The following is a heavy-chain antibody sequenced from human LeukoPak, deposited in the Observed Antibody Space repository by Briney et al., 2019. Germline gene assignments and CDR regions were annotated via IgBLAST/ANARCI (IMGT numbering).Heavy chain of an antibody. V-gene: IGHV3-49*04. CDR2: IRSKAYGGTT. J-gene: IGHJ5*02. D-gene: IGHD1-7*01. Sequence: GGSLRLSCTASGFTFGDYAMSWVRQAPGKGLEWVGFIRSKAYGGTTEYAASVKGRFTISRDDSKSIAYLQMNSLKTEDTAVYYCTSDPLTGTTFNWFDPWGQGTLVTVSS. CDR1: GFTFGDYA. CDR3: TSDPLTGTTFNWFDP.